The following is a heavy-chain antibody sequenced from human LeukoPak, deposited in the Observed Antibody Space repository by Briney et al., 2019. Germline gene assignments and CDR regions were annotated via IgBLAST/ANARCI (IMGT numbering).Heavy chain of an antibody. D-gene: IGHD4-23*01. CDR3: ARDNSIHERGWWFDP. Sequence: ASVKVSCKGSGYSFTSHYMHWVRQAPGQGLEWMGLINPRGTSTIYAEKFQGRIIMTRDMSTTTDYLELSSLKSDDTAVYYCARDNSIHERGWWFDPWGQGTLVTVSS. J-gene: IGHJ5*02. CDR1: GYSFTSHY. V-gene: IGHV1-46*01. CDR2: INPRGTST.